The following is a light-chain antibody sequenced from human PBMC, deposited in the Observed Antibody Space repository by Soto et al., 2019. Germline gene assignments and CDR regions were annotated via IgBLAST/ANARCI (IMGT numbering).Light chain of an antibody. CDR2: DAS. CDR1: QSISSW. V-gene: IGKV1-5*01. CDR3: QQFSLYWA. J-gene: IGKJ1*01. Sequence: VGDRVTLTCRASQSISSWLAWYQQKPGKAPKLLIYDASSLESGVPSRFSGSGYGTEFILTISSLQPDDFATYYCQQFSLYWAFGQGTKVDIK.